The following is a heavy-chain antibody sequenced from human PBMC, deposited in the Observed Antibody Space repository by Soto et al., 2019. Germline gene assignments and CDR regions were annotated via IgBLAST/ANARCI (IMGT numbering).Heavy chain of an antibody. D-gene: IGHD3-10*01. Sequence: ASVKVSCKAPGYTFTSYFLHWVRQAPGQGLEWMGRINPNNGDTTYAQKFQGRVIMTRDTSTSTVYMELSSLRSDDTAVYYCARDYYDSGTYYYFDYWGQGTLVTVSS. CDR2: INPNNGDT. V-gene: IGHV1-46*01. CDR1: GYTFTSYF. J-gene: IGHJ4*02. CDR3: ARDYYDSGTYYYFDY.